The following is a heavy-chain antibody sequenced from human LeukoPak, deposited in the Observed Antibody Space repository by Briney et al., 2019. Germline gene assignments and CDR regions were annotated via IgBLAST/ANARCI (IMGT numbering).Heavy chain of an antibody. Sequence: SETLSLTCTVSGGSISSGTYYWSWIRQPTGKGLEWIRRIYTSGSTNYNPSLKSRVNISVDPSKNQLSLNLSSVTAADTAVYYCAREASKGLGGRGPFDYWGQGTLVTVSS. CDR2: IYTSGST. V-gene: IGHV4-61*02. J-gene: IGHJ4*02. CDR3: AREASKGLGGRGPFDY. D-gene: IGHD1-26*01. CDR1: GGSISSGTYY.